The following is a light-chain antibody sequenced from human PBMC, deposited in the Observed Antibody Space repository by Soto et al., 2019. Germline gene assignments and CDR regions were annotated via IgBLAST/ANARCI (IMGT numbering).Light chain of an antibody. CDR1: QTIDNN. CDR2: VAF. CDR3: QQSFNIPYT. J-gene: IGKJ2*01. Sequence: DIQMTQSPSSLSASLGDRVTITCRASQTIDNNLNWYQQKPGKAPRLLIYVAFSMQSGVPSRFSGSGSGTDFTLTISSLQPDDFATYFCQQSFNIPYTFGQGTNLEIK. V-gene: IGKV1-39*01.